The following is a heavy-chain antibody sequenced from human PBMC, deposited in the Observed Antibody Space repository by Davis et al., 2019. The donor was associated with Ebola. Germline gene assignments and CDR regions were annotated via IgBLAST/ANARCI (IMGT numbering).Heavy chain of an antibody. CDR3: ARGLTVVVPAATYYYYYGMDV. V-gene: IGHV4-34*01. CDR2: INHSGST. Sequence: MPSETLSLTFAVYGGSFSGYYWSWIRQPPGKGLEWIGEINHSGSTNYNPSLKSRVTISADTSKNQFSLKLSSVTAADTAVYYCARGLTVVVPAATYYYYYGMDVWGQGTTVTVSS. J-gene: IGHJ6*02. D-gene: IGHD2-2*01. CDR1: GGSFSGYY.